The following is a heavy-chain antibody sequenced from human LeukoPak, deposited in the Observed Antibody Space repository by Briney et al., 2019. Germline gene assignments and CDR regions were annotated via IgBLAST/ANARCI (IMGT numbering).Heavy chain of an antibody. V-gene: IGHV3-7*04. CDR2: IKQDGSEK. Sequence: GGSLRLSCAASGFXFTNYGITWVRQAPGKGLEWVANIKQDGSEKYYVDSVKGRFTISRDNAKNSLYLQMNSLRAEDTAVYYCARGLYSHFYWGQGTLVTVSS. CDR3: ARGLYSHFY. J-gene: IGHJ4*02. CDR1: GFXFTNYG. D-gene: IGHD5-18*01.